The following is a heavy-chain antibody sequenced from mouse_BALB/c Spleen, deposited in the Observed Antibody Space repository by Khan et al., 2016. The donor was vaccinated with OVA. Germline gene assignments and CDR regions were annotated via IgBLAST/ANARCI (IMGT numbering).Heavy chain of an antibody. CDR3: ARSGLGRDFDN. V-gene: IGHV1-7*01. Sequence: QVQLKESGAELAKPGASVKMSCKASGYTFINYWILWVKQRPGQGLEWIGYINPSTGYTEYNQNFKDKATLTADKSSSTAYMQLSSLTSEDSAVLDCARSGLGRDFDNWGQGTTLTVSS. CDR1: GYTFINYW. D-gene: IGHD1-3*01. J-gene: IGHJ2*01. CDR2: INPSTGYT.